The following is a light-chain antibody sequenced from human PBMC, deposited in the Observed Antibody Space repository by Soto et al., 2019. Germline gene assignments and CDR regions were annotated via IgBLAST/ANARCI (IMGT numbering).Light chain of an antibody. Sequence: QSVLTQSASVSGSPGQSITISCTGTSSDVGGYNYVSWYQQHPGKAPKLIIYDVSNRPSGVSTRFSGSKSGNTASLTISGLQAEDEADYSCSSYTSSSTLVFGGGTKVTVL. CDR2: DVS. CDR1: SSDVGGYNY. V-gene: IGLV2-14*01. CDR3: SSYTSSSTLV. J-gene: IGLJ2*01.